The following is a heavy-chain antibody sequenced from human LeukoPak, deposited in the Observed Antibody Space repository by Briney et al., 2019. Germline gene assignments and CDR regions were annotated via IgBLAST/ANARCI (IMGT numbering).Heavy chain of an antibody. D-gene: IGHD1-26*01. Sequence: PSETLSLTCTVSGGSISSGGYYWSWIRQHPGKGLEWIGYIYYSGSTYCNPSLKSRVTISVDTSKNQFSLKLSSVTAADTAVYYCARDTTSGSYPSYFDYWGQGTLVTVSS. V-gene: IGHV4-31*03. CDR3: ARDTTSGSYPSYFDY. CDR1: GGSISSGGYY. J-gene: IGHJ4*02. CDR2: IYYSGST.